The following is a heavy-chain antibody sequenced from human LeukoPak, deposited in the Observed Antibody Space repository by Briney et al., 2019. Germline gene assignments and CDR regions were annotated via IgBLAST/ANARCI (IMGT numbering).Heavy chain of an antibody. V-gene: IGHV1-2*02. CDR2: INPNSGGT. D-gene: IGHD3-22*01. Sequence: ASVKVSCKASGYTFTSYDINWVRQATGQGLEWMGWINPNSGGTNYAQKFQGRVTMTRDTSISTAYMELSRLRSDDTAVYYCARPKAFYYDSSGFDIWGQGTMVTVSS. J-gene: IGHJ3*02. CDR3: ARPKAFYYDSSGFDI. CDR1: GYTFTSYD.